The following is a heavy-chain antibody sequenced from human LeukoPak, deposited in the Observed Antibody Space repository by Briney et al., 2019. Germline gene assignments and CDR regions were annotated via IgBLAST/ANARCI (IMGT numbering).Heavy chain of an antibody. V-gene: IGHV3-23*01. Sequence: GGSLRLSCAVSGFTFTSYWMNWVRQAPGKGLEWVSAMGGSGDSPKYADSVKGRFTMSRDSSKNTVYLQMNSLRPEDTAVYYCARDWSADYWGQGTLVTVSS. CDR2: MGGSGDSP. CDR3: ARDWSADY. CDR1: GFTFTSYW. J-gene: IGHJ4*02.